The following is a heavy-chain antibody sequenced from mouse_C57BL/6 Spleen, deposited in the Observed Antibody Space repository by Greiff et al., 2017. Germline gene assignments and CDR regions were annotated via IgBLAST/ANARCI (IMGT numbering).Heavy chain of an antibody. D-gene: IGHD5-5*01. Sequence: VQLQQSGAELVRPGASVKLSCKASGYTFTDYYINWVKQRPGQGLEWIARIYPGSGNTYYNEKFKGKATLTAEKSSSTAYMQLSSLTSEDSAVYFCARGDYRLYWGQGTLVTVSA. J-gene: IGHJ3*01. CDR2: IYPGSGNT. V-gene: IGHV1-76*01. CDR3: ARGDYRLY. CDR1: GYTFTDYY.